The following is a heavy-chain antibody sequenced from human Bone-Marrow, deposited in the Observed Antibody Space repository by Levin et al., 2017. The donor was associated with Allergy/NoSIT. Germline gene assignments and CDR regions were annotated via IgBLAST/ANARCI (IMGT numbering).Heavy chain of an antibody. Sequence: GGSLRLSCTASGFTFNNYPMTWVRWAPGKGLQWVSTITTSGADTYYAASVKGRFTISRDNSENTLYLQMNNLRAEDTATYYCVRYNLRTYDIWGQGTLVTVSS. CDR1: GFTFNNYP. CDR3: VRYNLRTYDI. V-gene: IGHV3-23*01. CDR2: ITTSGADT. D-gene: IGHD1-1*01. J-gene: IGHJ3*02.